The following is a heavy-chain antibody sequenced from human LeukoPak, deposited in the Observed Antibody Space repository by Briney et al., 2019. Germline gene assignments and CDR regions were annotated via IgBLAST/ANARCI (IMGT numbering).Heavy chain of an antibody. CDR3: ARDRGDYGDYHGLWFDP. Sequence: KPSETLSLTCTVSGGSISSYYWSWIRQPPGKGLEWIGYIYYSGSTNYNPSLKSRVTISVDTSKNQFSLKLSSVTAADTAVYYCARDRGDYGDYHGLWFDPWGQGTLATVSS. CDR1: GGSISSYY. CDR2: IYYSGST. D-gene: IGHD4-17*01. V-gene: IGHV4-59*01. J-gene: IGHJ5*02.